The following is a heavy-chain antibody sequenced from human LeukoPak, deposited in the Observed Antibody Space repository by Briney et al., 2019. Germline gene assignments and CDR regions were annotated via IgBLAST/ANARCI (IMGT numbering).Heavy chain of an antibody. CDR3: ARVGDYDILPGPFNA. V-gene: IGHV1-2*02. D-gene: IGHD3-9*01. CDR2: INPNRGGT. CDR1: GYTGTSYY. Sequence: ASVKVSCKASGYTGTSYYKHWGRQAPGQGLEWMGWINPNRGGTNYAQKFQGRVSMTRDTSIRIAYMELSRLRSADTAVYYCARVGDYDILPGPFNAWGQGTLVTVSS. J-gene: IGHJ5*02.